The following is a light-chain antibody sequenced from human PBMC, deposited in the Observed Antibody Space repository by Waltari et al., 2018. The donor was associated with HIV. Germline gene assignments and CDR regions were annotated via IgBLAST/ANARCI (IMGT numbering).Light chain of an antibody. V-gene: IGKV4-1*01. CDR2: WAS. Sequence: IVMTQSPGSLAVSLGDRATINCQSSQSVFSTSNGRNYLAWYQQKAGQPPRLLISWASTRESGVPDRFSGSGYGADFTLTISSLQAEDVAVYFCQQFYSSWTFGQGTKVEMK. J-gene: IGKJ1*01. CDR3: QQFYSSWT. CDR1: QSVFSTSNGRNY.